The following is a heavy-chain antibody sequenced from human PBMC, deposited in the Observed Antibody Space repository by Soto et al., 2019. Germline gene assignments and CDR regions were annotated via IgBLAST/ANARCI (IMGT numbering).Heavy chain of an antibody. CDR1: GYTFTPYP. D-gene: IGHD2-15*01. CDR2: INLGNGNT. V-gene: IGHV1-3*01. Sequence: ASVKVSCKASGYTFTPYPLHWVRQAPGHSLEWVGWINLGNGNTQYSGSFQGRVTITRYTSASTVYMELSSLRSEDTAVYYCAREPLCGGRCYLNYFDPWGQGTLVTAPQ. J-gene: IGHJ5*02. CDR3: AREPLCGGRCYLNYFDP.